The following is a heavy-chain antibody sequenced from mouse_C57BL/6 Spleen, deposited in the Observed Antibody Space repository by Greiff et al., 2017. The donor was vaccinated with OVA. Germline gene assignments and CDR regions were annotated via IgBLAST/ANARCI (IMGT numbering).Heavy chain of an antibody. CDR2: IYPGDGDT. J-gene: IGHJ2*01. CDR1: GYAFSSSW. Sequence: VQLQESGPELVKPGASVKISCKASGYAFSSSWMNWVKQRPGKGLEWIGRIYPGDGDTNYNGKFKGKATLTADKSSSTAYMQLSSLTSEDSAVYFCANDGYDGPDYWGQGTTLTVSS. CDR3: ANDGYDGPDY. D-gene: IGHD2-2*01. V-gene: IGHV1-82*01.